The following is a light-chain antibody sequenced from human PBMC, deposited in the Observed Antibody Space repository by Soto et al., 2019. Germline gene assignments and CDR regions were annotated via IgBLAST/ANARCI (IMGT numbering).Light chain of an antibody. CDR2: SDN. J-gene: IGLJ2*01. CDR1: SSNIGTNT. CDR3: AAWDVSLVV. Sequence: QSVLTQPPSASGTPGQRVTISCSGSSSNIGTNTVIWYQQLPGAAPRVLIYSDNQRPSVVPDRFSGSQSGTSASLAISGLQSEDEADYYCAAWDVSLVVFGGGTKLTVL. V-gene: IGLV1-44*01.